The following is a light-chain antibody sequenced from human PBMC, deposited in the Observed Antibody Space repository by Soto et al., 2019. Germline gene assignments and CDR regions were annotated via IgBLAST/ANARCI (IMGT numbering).Light chain of an antibody. J-gene: IGKJ3*01. CDR3: QQYGASPFT. CDR2: GAS. CDR1: RHVYINA. Sequence: VVLTQSPATLSLSPGERATLSCRASRHVYINALAWYQQKPGRTPTLLIFGASTRATDIPDRLSGTGSGTDFSLTINGVEPEDSAVYYCQQYGASPFTFGPGTRVEI. V-gene: IGKV3-20*01.